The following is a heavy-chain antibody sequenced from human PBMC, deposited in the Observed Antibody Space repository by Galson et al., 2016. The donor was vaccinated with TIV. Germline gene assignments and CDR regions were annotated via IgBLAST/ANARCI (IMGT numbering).Heavy chain of an antibody. CDR1: GDTFSSFV. CDR2: VIPLFGEA. J-gene: IGHJ6*02. D-gene: IGHD5-18*01. CDR3: AKCRNTAMDTYYYYYGLDV. V-gene: IGHV1-69*13. Sequence: SVKVSCKASGDTFSSFVISWVRQAPGQGLEWMGGVIPLFGEAHYAQKFQGRVTISADESTCTVYMELSGLRSGDTAMYYCAKCRNTAMDTYYYYYGLDVWGQGTTVTVSS.